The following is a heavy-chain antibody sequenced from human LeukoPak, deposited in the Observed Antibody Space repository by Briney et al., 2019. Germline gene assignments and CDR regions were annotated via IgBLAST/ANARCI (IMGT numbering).Heavy chain of an antibody. D-gene: IGHD3-3*01. V-gene: IGHV3-49*04. CDR2: IRIKADGGTT. J-gene: IGHJ4*02. CDR3: PRASITIFGVVDY. Sequence: PGRSLRLSCTASVVTFGDDAMSWGCQGPGEGVGWVGFIRIKADGGTTEYASSVKGRFTISRDDSKSIAYLQMNSLKTQARAVYYCPRASITIFGVVDYWGQGTLVTVSS. CDR1: VVTFGDDA.